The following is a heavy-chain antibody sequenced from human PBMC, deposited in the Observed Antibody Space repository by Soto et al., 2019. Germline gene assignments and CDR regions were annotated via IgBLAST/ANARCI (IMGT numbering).Heavy chain of an antibody. CDR3: ARGPYNYDSSGYLNWFDP. J-gene: IGHJ5*02. CDR1: GGSISSGGYS. CDR2: IYHSGST. D-gene: IGHD3-22*01. V-gene: IGHV4-30-2*01. Sequence: QLQLQESGSGLVKPSQTLSLTCAVSGGSISSGGYSWSWIRQPPGKGLEWIGYIYHSGSTYYNTSLKSRVTISVDRSKNQFSLKLSSVTAADTAVYYCARGPYNYDSSGYLNWFDPWGQGTLVTVSS.